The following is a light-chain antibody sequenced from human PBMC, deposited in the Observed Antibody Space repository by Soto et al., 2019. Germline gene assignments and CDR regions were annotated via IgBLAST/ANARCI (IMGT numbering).Light chain of an antibody. Sequence: SPSTLYLSPGERATLFCRASQSVTSNYFAWYQQKPGQAPRLLIYGISDRATGIPDRFSGSGSGTDFTLTISSLEPEDAAVYYCQQRSNWPPITFGQGTRLEIK. CDR2: GIS. CDR1: QSVTSNY. J-gene: IGKJ5*01. CDR3: QQRSNWPPIT. V-gene: IGKV3-11*01.